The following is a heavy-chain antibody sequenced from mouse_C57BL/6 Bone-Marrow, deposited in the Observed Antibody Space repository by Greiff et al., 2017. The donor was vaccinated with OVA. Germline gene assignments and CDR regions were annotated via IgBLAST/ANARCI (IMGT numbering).Heavy chain of an antibody. J-gene: IGHJ3*01. Sequence: LVESGAELARPGASVKLSCKASGYTFTSYGISWVKQRTGQGLEWIGEIYPRSGNTYYNEKFKGKATLTADKSSSTAYMELRSLTSEDSAVYFCARRVLRQGFAYWGQGTLVTVSA. CDR3: ARRVLRQGFAY. CDR1: GYTFTSYG. D-gene: IGHD1-2*01. V-gene: IGHV1-81*01. CDR2: IYPRSGNT.